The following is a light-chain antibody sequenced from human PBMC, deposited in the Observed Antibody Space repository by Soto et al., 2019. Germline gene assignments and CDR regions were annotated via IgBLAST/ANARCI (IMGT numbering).Light chain of an antibody. CDR1: QSVSSSY. V-gene: IGKV3-20*01. Sequence: EIVLTQSPGTLSLSPGERATLSCRASQSVSSSYLAWYQQKPGQAPRLLIYGASSWATGIPDRFSGSGSGTDFTLTISRLEPEDLAVYYCQQYGSSPLTFGGGTKVDIK. CDR3: QQYGSSPLT. J-gene: IGKJ4*01. CDR2: GAS.